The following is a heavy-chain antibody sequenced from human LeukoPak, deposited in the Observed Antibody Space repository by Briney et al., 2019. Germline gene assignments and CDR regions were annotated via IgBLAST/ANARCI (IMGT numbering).Heavy chain of an antibody. J-gene: IGHJ6*02. CDR3: ASRYCSGGSCYYYYYGMDV. V-gene: IGHV1-69*13. D-gene: IGHD2-15*01. CDR1: GYTFSSYA. Sequence: SVKVSCKASGYTFSSYAISWVRQAPGQAREWMGGIIPIFGTANYAQKYQGRVTITADESTSTAYMELGSLRSEDTAVYYCASRYCSGGSCYYYYYGMDVWGQGTTVTVSS. CDR2: IIPIFGTA.